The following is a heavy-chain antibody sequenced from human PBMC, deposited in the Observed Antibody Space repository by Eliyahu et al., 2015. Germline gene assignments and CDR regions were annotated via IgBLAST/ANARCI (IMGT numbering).Heavy chain of an antibody. CDR2: ISASGRKT. CDR1: SFSSYA. V-gene: IGHV3-23*01. J-gene: IGHJ4*02. Sequence: SFSSYAMTWVRQAPGKGLEWVSVISASGRKTSYADSVKGRFTISRDNSKNTLYLQMNSLRAEDTAVYYCAKDATTSQYYFDYWGQGTLVTVSS. D-gene: IGHD1-1*01. CDR3: AKDATTSQYYFDY.